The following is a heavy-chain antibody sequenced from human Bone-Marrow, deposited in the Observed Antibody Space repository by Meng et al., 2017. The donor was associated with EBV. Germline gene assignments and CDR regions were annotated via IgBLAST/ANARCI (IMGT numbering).Heavy chain of an antibody. CDR1: GGTCRSDA. CDR2: FIHMTGVA. D-gene: IGHD3-10*01. J-gene: IGHJ4*02. V-gene: IGHV1-69*01. CDR3: ASESGRGFTPDY. Sequence: VRLSKSGDDVKKQSASVMRSSKPCGGTCRSDAISWVRQAPGQGLVWMGGFIHMTGVAHYAQKFQDRVSIIADESTSTHYLELSSLRSEDTAIYFCASESGRGFTPDYWGQGTLVTVSS.